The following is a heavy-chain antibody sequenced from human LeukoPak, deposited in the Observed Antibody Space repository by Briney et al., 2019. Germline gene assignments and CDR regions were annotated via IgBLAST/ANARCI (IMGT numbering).Heavy chain of an antibody. Sequence: ASVKVSCKASGYTFTSYYMHWVRQAPGQGLEWMGIINPSGGSTSYAQKFQGRVTMTRDTSTSTVYMELSSLRSEDTAVYYCTILGVRELHFDYWGQGTLVTVSS. CDR1: GYTFTSYY. CDR2: INPSGGST. V-gene: IGHV1-46*01. CDR3: TILGVRELHFDY. D-gene: IGHD1-7*01. J-gene: IGHJ4*02.